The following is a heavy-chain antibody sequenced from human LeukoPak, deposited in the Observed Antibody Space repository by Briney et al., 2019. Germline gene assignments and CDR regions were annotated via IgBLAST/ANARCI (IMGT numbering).Heavy chain of an antibody. CDR3: ARGYDFWSGSSYGMDV. V-gene: IGHV4-31*03. D-gene: IGHD3-3*01. J-gene: IGHJ6*02. CDR2: IYYSGST. Sequence: SQTLSLTCTVSGGSISSGGYYWSWIRQRPGKGLEWIGYIYYSGSTYYNPSLKTRVTISVDTSKNQFSLKLSSVTVADTAVYYCARGYDFWSGSSYGMDVWGQGTTVTVSS. CDR1: GGSISSGGYY.